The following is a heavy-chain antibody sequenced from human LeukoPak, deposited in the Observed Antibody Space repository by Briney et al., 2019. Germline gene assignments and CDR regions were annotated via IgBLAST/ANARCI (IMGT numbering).Heavy chain of an antibody. J-gene: IGHJ4*02. CDR1: GGSISSSSYY. Sequence: SETLSLTCTVSGGSISSSSYYWGWIRQPPGKGLEWIGSIYYSGSTYYNPSLKSRVTISVDTSKNQFSLKLSSVTAADTAVYYCARHSIEGNLLWLRDYWGQGTLVTVSS. V-gene: IGHV4-39*01. CDR2: IYYSGST. CDR3: ARHSIEGNLLWLRDY. D-gene: IGHD5-12*01.